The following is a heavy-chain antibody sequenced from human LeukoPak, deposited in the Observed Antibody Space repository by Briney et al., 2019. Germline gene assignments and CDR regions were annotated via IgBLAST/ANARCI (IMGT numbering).Heavy chain of an antibody. CDR1: GFTFSSYS. V-gene: IGHV3-21*01. CDR3: ARDYYDYVWGSYRPGYWYFDL. J-gene: IGHJ2*01. Sequence: PGGSLRLSCAASGFTFSSYSMNWVRQAPGKGLEWASSISSSSSYIYYADSVKGRFTISRDNAKNSLYLQMNSLRAEDTAVYYCARDYYDYVWGSYRPGYWYFDLWGRGTLVTVSS. CDR2: ISSSSSYI. D-gene: IGHD3-16*02.